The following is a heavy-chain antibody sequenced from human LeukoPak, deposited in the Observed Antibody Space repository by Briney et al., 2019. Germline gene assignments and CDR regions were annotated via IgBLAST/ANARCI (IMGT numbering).Heavy chain of an antibody. D-gene: IGHD1-26*01. CDR1: GYTFTSYD. CDR2: MNPNSGNT. CDR3: ARGRLHSAEFDP. V-gene: IGHV1-8*01. Sequence: ASVKVSCKASGYTFTSYDINWVRQATGQGLEWLGWMNPNSGNTGYAQRFQGRISMTSNTAISTVCMELSSLISDDTAVYYCARGRLHSAEFDPWGQGTLVTVSS. J-gene: IGHJ5*02.